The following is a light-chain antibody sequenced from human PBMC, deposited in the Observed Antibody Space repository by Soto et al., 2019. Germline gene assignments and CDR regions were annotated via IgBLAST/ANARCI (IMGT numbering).Light chain of an antibody. CDR1: QSVSSSY. J-gene: IGKJ5*01. CDR2: GAS. CDR3: QQYDNWPIT. V-gene: IGKV3-20*01. Sequence: VLTQTRGTLSLSPRARATLSCRASQSVSSSYLGWYQQNNRQAPRPLIYGASSRATGIPDRFSGSVSGTGVTLTIRSLQSEDCQVYFCQQYDNWPITFGQGTRLEI.